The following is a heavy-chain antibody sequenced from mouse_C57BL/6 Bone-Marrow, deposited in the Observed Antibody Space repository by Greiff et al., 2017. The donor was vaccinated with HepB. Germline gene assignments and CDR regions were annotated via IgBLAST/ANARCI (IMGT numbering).Heavy chain of an antibody. Sequence: VKLMESGAELAKPGASVKLSCKASGYTFTSYWMHWVKQRPGQGLEWIGYINPSSGYTKYNQKFKDKATLTADKSSSTAYMQLSSLTYEDSAVYYCAKSAYGSSRDFDYWGQGTTLTVSS. CDR1: GYTFTSYW. J-gene: IGHJ2*01. CDR3: AKSAYGSSRDFDY. CDR2: INPSSGYT. D-gene: IGHD1-1*01. V-gene: IGHV1-7*01.